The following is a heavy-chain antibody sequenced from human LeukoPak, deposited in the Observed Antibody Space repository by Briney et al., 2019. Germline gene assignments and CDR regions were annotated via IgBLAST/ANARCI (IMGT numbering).Heavy chain of an antibody. V-gene: IGHV3-7*01. J-gene: IGHJ4*02. D-gene: IGHD6-19*01. CDR2: IKQDGSET. CDR3: AGGGGWVFDY. CDR1: GFTFSSYW. Sequence: PAGSLRLSCAASGFTFSSYWMNWVRQAPGKGLEWVANIKQDGSETYYVDSVKGRFTTSRDNAKESLYLRMNSLRAEDTAVYYCAGGGGWVFDYWGQGTLVTVSS.